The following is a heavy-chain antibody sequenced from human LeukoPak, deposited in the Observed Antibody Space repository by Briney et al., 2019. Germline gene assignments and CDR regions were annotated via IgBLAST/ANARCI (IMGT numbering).Heavy chain of an antibody. CDR3: AREVWYYGSGSYYRGLGY. CDR1: GFTFSSYS. V-gene: IGHV3-48*04. D-gene: IGHD3-10*01. J-gene: IGHJ4*02. CDR2: ISSSSSTI. Sequence: PGGSLRLSCAASGFTFSSYSMNWVRQAPGKGLEWVSYISSSSSTIYYADSVKGRFTISRDNAKNSLYLQMNSLRAEDTAVYYCAREVWYYGSGSYYRGLGYWGQGTLVTVSS.